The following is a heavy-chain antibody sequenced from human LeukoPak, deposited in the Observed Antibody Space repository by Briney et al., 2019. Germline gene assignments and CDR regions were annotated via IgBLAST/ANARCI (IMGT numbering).Heavy chain of an antibody. V-gene: IGHV3-23*01. CDR3: AKDLGYCSSTSCFLDY. J-gene: IGHJ4*02. D-gene: IGHD2-2*01. CDR1: GFTFSSYA. CDR2: ISGSGGST. Sequence: GGSVRLSCAASGFTFSSYAMSWVRQAPGKGLEWVSAISGSGGSTYYADSVKGRFTISRDNSKNTLYLQMNSLRAEDTAVYYCAKDLGYCSSTSCFLDYWGQGTLVTVSS.